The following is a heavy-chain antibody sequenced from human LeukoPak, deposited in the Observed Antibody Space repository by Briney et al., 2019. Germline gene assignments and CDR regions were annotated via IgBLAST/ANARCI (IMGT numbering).Heavy chain of an antibody. Sequence: GGSLRLSCAASGFTFSSYSMNWVRQAPGKGLEWVSSISSSSSYIYYADSVKGRFTISRDNAKNSLYLQMNSLRAEDTAVYYCAGGLLSGYDVGDAFDIWGQGTMVTVSS. D-gene: IGHD5-12*01. CDR1: GFTFSSYS. V-gene: IGHV3-21*01. CDR3: AGGLLSGYDVGDAFDI. CDR2: ISSSSSYI. J-gene: IGHJ3*02.